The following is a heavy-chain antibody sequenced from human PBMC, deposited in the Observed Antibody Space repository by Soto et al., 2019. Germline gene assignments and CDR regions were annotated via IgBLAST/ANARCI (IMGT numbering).Heavy chain of an antibody. CDR2: ISYDGSNK. J-gene: IGHJ6*04. CDR1: GFTFSSYG. D-gene: IGHD4-17*01. CDR3: AKERYGDYSLDV. Sequence: GGSLRLSCAASGFTFSSYGMHWVRQAPGKGLEWVAVISYDGSNKYYADSVKGRFTISRDNSKNTLYLQMNSLRAEDTAVYYCAKERYGDYSLDVWGKGTTVTVSS. V-gene: IGHV3-30*18.